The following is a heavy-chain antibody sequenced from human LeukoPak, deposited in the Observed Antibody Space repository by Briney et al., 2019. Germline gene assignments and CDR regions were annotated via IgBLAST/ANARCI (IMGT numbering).Heavy chain of an antibody. J-gene: IGHJ4*02. CDR3: ARAYYDILTGYDYFDY. CDR2: IYSGGST. V-gene: IGHV3-66*01. D-gene: IGHD3-9*01. Sequence: PGGSLRLSCAASGFTFSSYAMSWVRQAPGKGLEWVSVIYSGGSTYYADSVKGRFTISRDNSKNTLYLQMNSLRAEDTAVYYCARAYYDILTGYDYFDYWGQGTLVTVSS. CDR1: GFTFSSYA.